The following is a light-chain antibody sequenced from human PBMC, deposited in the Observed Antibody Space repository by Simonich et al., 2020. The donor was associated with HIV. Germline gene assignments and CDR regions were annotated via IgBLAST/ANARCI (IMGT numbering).Light chain of an antibody. CDR2: AAS. J-gene: IGKJ3*01. V-gene: IGKV1-12*01. Sequence: DLQMTQSPSSVSASVGHTVTITCRASHGISNLLAWYQQKPGKAPKLLIYAASSLQSGVPSRFSGSGSGTHFTPTISSLQPEDFATYYCQQANSFPFTVGPGTKVDFK. CDR1: HGISNL. CDR3: QQANSFPFT.